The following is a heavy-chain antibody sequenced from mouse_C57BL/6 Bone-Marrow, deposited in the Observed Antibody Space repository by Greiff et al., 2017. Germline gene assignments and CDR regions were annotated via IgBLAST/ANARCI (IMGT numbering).Heavy chain of an antibody. V-gene: IGHV1-55*01. D-gene: IGHD1-1*01. J-gene: IGHJ2*01. Sequence: QVQLQQPGAELVKPGASVTMSCKASGYTFTSYWITWVKQRPGQGLEWIGDIYPGSGSTNYKELFKSKATLTVDTSSSTANMQLSSLTSEDAAVYYYGREDLYGSSCYYCDYWGQGTTLTVSS. CDR2: IYPGSGST. CDR3: GREDLYGSSCYYCDY. CDR1: GYTFTSYW.